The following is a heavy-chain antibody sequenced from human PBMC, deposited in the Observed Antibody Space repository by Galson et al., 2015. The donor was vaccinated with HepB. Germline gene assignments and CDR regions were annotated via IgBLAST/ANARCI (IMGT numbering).Heavy chain of an antibody. D-gene: IGHD3-10*01. J-gene: IGHJ4*02. CDR2: IKQDGSEK. CDR1: GFTFSSYW. CDR3: ASGSGVATRGFDY. Sequence: SLRLSCAASGFTFSSYWMSWVRQAPGKGLEWVANIKQDGSEKYYVDSVKGRFTISRDNAKNSLYLQMNSLRAEDTAVYYCASGSGVATRGFDYWGQGTLVTVSS. V-gene: IGHV3-7*03.